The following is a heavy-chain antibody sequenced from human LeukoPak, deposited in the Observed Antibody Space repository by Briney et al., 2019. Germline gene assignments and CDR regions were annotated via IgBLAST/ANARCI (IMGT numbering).Heavy chain of an antibody. J-gene: IGHJ4*02. CDR2: IYYTGNT. CDR3: ARDRRGYYDSSGYFDF. CDR1: GGSISSFY. D-gene: IGHD3-22*01. V-gene: IGHV4-59*01. Sequence: PSETLSLTCTVSGGSISSFYWSWIRQPPGKGLEWIGWIYYTGNTNYNPSLKSRVTISVDTSKNQFSLKLSSVTAADTAVYYCARDRRGYYDSSGYFDFWGQGTLLTVSS.